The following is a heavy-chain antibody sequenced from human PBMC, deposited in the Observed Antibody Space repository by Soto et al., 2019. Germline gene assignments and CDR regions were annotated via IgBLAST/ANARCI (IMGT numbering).Heavy chain of an antibody. CDR3: AKGWGWFDP. D-gene: IGHD3-16*01. Sequence: GGSLRLSCAAPGLTLSNYALTWVRQAPGTGLEWVSSISANGDSTYYADSVRGRFTISRDNSKNMLYLQINSLTAEDTAVYYCAKGWGWFDPWGQGTLVTVSS. J-gene: IGHJ5*02. CDR2: ISANGDST. V-gene: IGHV3-23*01. CDR1: GLTLSNYA.